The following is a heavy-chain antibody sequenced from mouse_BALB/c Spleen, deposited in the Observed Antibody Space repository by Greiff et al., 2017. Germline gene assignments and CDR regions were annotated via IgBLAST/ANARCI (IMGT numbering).Heavy chain of an antibody. Sequence: EVKLVESGTVLARPGASVKMSCKASGYTFTSYWMHWVKQRPGQGLEWIGAIYPGNSDTSYNQKFKGKAKLTAVTSTSTAYMELSSLTNEDSAVYYCTRRFYYGSSYVYYFDYWGQGTTLTVSS. D-gene: IGHD1-1*01. J-gene: IGHJ2*01. CDR3: TRRFYYGSSYVYYFDY. CDR1: GYTFTSYW. CDR2: IYPGNSDT. V-gene: IGHV1-5*01.